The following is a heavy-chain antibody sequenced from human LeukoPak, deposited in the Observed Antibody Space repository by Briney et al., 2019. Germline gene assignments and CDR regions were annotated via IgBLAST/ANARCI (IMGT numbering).Heavy chain of an antibody. CDR1: GGSISGYH. CDR2: IYSSGST. Sequence: PSETLSLTCTVSGGSISGYHWSWVRQAAGKGLEWIGRIYSSGSTDYNPFLKSRVIMSVDTSKNQLSLKLSSVTAADTAVYYCARAQAGTFSRFDPWGQGTLVTVSS. CDR3: ARAQAGTFSRFDP. D-gene: IGHD6-19*01. V-gene: IGHV4-4*07. J-gene: IGHJ5*02.